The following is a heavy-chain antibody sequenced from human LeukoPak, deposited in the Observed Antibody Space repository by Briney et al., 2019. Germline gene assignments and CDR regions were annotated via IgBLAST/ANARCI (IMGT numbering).Heavy chain of an antibody. CDR1: GYTLTELS. CDR2: FDPEGGET. CDR3: ATGTYSSGWTYYYGMDV. V-gene: IGHV1-24*01. J-gene: IGHJ6*02. D-gene: IGHD6-19*01. Sequence: ASVKVSCKVSGYTLTELSMHWVRQAPGKGLEWMGGFDPEGGETIYAQKFQGRVTMTEDTSTDTAYMELSSLRSEDTAVYYCATGTYSSGWTYYYGMDVWGQGTTVTVSS.